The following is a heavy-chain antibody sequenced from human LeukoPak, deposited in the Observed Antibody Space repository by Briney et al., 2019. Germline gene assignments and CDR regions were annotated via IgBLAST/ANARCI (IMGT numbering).Heavy chain of an antibody. CDR1: SGSISSYY. J-gene: IGHJ4*02. CDR3: ARGTGSGSYWMDY. D-gene: IGHD3-10*01. V-gene: IGHV4-4*07. Sequence: SETLSLTCTVSSGSISSYYWSWIRQPAGKGLEWIGRIYTTGSTNYNPSLKSRVTMSVDMSKNQFSLKLTSVTAADTAVYYCARGTGSGSYWMDYWGQGTLVTVSS. CDR2: IYTTGST.